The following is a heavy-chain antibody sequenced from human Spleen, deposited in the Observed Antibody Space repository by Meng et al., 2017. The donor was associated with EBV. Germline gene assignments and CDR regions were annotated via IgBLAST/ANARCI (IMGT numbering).Heavy chain of an antibody. CDR2: VYYSGST. Sequence: VELGESAPGLVNPSEALSTTCNVSGGSVSSTSYYWSWIRQPPGKGLEWIGYVYYSGSTNYNHSLKSRVTISVETSKNQFSLNLYSVTAADTAVYYCARENPARGNWFDPWGQGALVTVSS. J-gene: IGHJ5*02. CDR3: ARENPARGNWFDP. V-gene: IGHV4-61*01. D-gene: IGHD3-10*01. CDR1: GGSVSSTSYY.